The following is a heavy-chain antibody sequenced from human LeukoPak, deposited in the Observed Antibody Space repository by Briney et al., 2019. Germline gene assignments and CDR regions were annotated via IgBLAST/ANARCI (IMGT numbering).Heavy chain of an antibody. V-gene: IGHV3-30-3*01. Sequence: PGGSLRLSRAASGFTFSSYAMHWVRQAPGKGLEWVAVISYDGSNKYYADSVKGRFIISRDSSKNTLFLQMNSLRPEDTAVYYCARDHYSSGWYPFDYWGQGTLVTVSS. J-gene: IGHJ4*02. CDR1: GFTFSSYA. CDR2: ISYDGSNK. D-gene: IGHD6-19*01. CDR3: ARDHYSSGWYPFDY.